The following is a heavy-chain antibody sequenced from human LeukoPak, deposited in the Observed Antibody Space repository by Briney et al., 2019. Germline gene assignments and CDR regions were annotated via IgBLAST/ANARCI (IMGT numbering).Heavy chain of an antibody. CDR1: GDSMSSGSYY. D-gene: IGHD3-10*01. V-gene: IGHV4-39*01. CDR2: ISYSGHT. Sequence: PSETPSLTCTVSGDSMSSGSYYWGWIRQPPGKGLEWIGSISYSGHTYYNPSLKSRVTISVDTSKNQFSLKLSSVTAADTAGYLCARQRAWYGEWAFDFWGQGTLVTVSS. CDR3: ARQRAWYGEWAFDF. J-gene: IGHJ4*02.